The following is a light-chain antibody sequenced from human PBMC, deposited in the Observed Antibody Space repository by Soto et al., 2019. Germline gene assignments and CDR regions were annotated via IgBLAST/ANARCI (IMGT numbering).Light chain of an antibody. CDR1: QSVSSY. CDR2: DAS. V-gene: IGKV3-11*01. CDR3: QQRSNWPPT. Sequence: IVLTQSPATLSLSPGERATLYCRASQSVSSYLAWYQQKPGQAPRLLVYDASNRATGIPARSSGSGSGTDFTLTISSLEPEDFAVYYCQQRSNWPPTFGQGTKVDNK. J-gene: IGKJ1*01.